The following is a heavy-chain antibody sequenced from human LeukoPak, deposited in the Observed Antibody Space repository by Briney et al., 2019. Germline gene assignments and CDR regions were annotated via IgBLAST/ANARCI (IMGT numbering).Heavy chain of an antibody. CDR2: ISSSSSYI. CDR1: GFTFSSYS. Sequence: GGSLRLSCAASGFTFSSYSMNWVRQAPGKGLEWVSSISSSSSYIYYADSVKGRFTISRDNAKNSLYLQMNSLRAEDTAVYYCARGLEEGFGELTYNWFDPWGQGTLFPVSS. J-gene: IGHJ5*02. V-gene: IGHV3-21*01. CDR3: ARGLEEGFGELTYNWFDP. D-gene: IGHD3-10*01.